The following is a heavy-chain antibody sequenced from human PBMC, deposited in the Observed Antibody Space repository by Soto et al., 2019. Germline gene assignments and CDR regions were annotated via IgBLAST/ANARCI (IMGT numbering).Heavy chain of an antibody. J-gene: IGHJ4*02. D-gene: IGHD1-26*01. Sequence: EVQLLESGGGLVQPGGSLRLSCAASGFTFSSYAMSWVRQAPGKGLEWVSAISGSGGSTYYADSVKGRFTISRDNSKDTLYLQMNSLRAEDTAVYYCAKNTVGATYGLSFDYWGQGTLVTVSS. CDR2: ISGSGGST. V-gene: IGHV3-23*01. CDR3: AKNTVGATYGLSFDY. CDR1: GFTFSSYA.